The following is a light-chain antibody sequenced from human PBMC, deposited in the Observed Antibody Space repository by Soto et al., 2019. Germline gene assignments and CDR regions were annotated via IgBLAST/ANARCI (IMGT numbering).Light chain of an antibody. CDR1: SSDVGAYNH. Sequence: QSVLTQPASVSGSPGQSITVFCTGTSSDVGAYNHVSWYQHHPGKGPKLIIYDVSNRPSGVSHRFSGSKSGNTASPTISGLQAEDEDDYYCSSYTTSSTLVFRTGTKVTV. CDR2: DVS. CDR3: SSYTTSSTLV. J-gene: IGLJ1*01. V-gene: IGLV2-14*03.